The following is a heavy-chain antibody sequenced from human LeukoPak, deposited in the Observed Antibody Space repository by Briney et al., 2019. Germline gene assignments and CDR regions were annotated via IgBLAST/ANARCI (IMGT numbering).Heavy chain of an antibody. CDR3: ARELPRIGGQTDASDI. Sequence: PGGSLRLSCAASGFTFSSYGMHWVRQAPGKGLEWVAVIWYDGSNKYYADSVKGRFTISRDNAKNTLYLQMNSLRAEDTAVYYCARELPRIGGQTDASDIWGQGTMVTVS. V-gene: IGHV3-33*01. D-gene: IGHD3-16*01. J-gene: IGHJ3*02. CDR2: IWYDGSNK. CDR1: GFTFSSYG.